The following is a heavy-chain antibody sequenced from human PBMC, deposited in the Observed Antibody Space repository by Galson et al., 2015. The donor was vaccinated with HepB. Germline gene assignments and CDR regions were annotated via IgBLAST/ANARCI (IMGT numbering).Heavy chain of an antibody. CDR2: TRNKANSYTT. CDR3: ARVTYYYDSSGYYYLDY. V-gene: IGHV3-72*01. D-gene: IGHD3-22*01. Sequence: SLRLSCAASGFTFSDHYMDWVRQAPGKGLEWVGRTRNKANSYTTEYAASVKGRFTISRDDSKNSLYLQMNSLRTEDTAVYYCARVTYYYDSSGYYYLDYWGQGTLVTVSS. J-gene: IGHJ4*02. CDR1: GFTFSDHY.